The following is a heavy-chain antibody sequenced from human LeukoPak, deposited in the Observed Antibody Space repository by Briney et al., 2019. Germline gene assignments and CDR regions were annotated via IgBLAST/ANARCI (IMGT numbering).Heavy chain of an antibody. D-gene: IGHD1-26*01. CDR1: GGSISSGSYY. Sequence: SETLSLTCTVSGGSISSGSYYWSWIRQPAGKGLEWIGRIYTSGSTNYTPSLKSRVTISVDTSKNQFSLKLTSVTVADTAVYYCARVRELLSWFDPWGQGTLVTVSS. CDR3: ARVRELLSWFDP. CDR2: IYTSGST. V-gene: IGHV4-61*02. J-gene: IGHJ5*02.